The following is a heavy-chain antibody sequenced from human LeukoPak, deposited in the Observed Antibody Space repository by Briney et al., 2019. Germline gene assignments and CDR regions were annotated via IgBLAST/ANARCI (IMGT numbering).Heavy chain of an antibody. V-gene: IGHV3-7*03. CDR3: ATSIVGANLAFDY. CDR1: GFTFSHYW. Sequence: GGSLRLSCAASGFTFSHYWMTWVRQAPGKGLEWLASIKYDGAERYYVDSIQGRFIISRDNARNSLFLQMNSLRAADTAVYYCATSIVGANLAFDYWGQGTLVTVSS. D-gene: IGHD1-26*01. J-gene: IGHJ4*02. CDR2: IKYDGAER.